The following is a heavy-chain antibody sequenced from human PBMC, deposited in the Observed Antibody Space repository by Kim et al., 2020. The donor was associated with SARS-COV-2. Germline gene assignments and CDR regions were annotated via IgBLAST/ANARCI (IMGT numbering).Heavy chain of an antibody. V-gene: IGHV3-33*06. D-gene: IGHD6-19*01. CDR1: GFTFSSYG. CDR2: IWYDGSNK. J-gene: IGHJ4*02. CDR3: AKDRGSGWYGYFDY. Sequence: GGSLRLSCAASGFTFSSYGMHWVRQAPGKGLEWVAVIWYDGSNKNYADSVKGRFTISRDNSKNTLYLQMNSLRAEDTAVYYCAKDRGSGWYGYFDYWGQGTLVTVSS.